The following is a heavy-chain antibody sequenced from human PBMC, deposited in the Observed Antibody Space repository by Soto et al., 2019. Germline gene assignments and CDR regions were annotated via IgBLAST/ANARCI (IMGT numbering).Heavy chain of an antibody. CDR2: IKQDGSEK. Sequence: EVQLVESGGGLVQPGGSLRLSCAASGFTFSSYWMSWVRQAPGKGLEWVANIKQDGSEKYYVDSVKGRFTISRDNAKNSLYLQMNSLRAEDTAVYYCARAATRDGYSSFYYYYGMDVWGQGTTVTVSS. D-gene: IGHD4-4*01. J-gene: IGHJ6*02. V-gene: IGHV3-7*01. CDR1: GFTFSSYW. CDR3: ARAATRDGYSSFYYYYGMDV.